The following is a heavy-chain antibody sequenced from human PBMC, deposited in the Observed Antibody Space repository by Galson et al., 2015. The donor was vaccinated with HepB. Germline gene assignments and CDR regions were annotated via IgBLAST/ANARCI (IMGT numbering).Heavy chain of an antibody. V-gene: IGHV4-59*01. Sequence: SETLSLTCTVSGGSISSYYWSWIRQPPGKGLEWIGYIYYSGSTNYNPSLKSRVTISVDTSKNQFSLKLSSVTAADTAVYYCARSMPREAAAGRPFDYWGQGTLVTVSS. J-gene: IGHJ4*02. D-gene: IGHD6-13*01. CDR3: ARSMPREAAAGRPFDY. CDR1: GGSISSYY. CDR2: IYYSGST.